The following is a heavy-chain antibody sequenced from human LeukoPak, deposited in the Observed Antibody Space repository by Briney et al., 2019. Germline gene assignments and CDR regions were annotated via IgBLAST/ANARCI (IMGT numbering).Heavy chain of an antibody. Sequence: GSSVKVSCKASGGTFSSYAISWVQQAPGQGLEWMGRIIPIFGIANYAQKFQGRVTITADKSTSTAYMELSSLRSEDTAVYYCARDSADSSSTEDAFDIWGQGTMVTVSS. V-gene: IGHV1-69*04. CDR3: ARDSADSSSTEDAFDI. D-gene: IGHD2-2*01. CDR2: IIPIFGIA. CDR1: GGTFSSYA. J-gene: IGHJ3*02.